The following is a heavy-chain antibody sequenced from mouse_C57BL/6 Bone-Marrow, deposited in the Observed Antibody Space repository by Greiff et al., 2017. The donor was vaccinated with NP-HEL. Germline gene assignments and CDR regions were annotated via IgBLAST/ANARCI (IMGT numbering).Heavy chain of an antibody. J-gene: IGHJ2*01. D-gene: IGHD1-1*01. CDR1: GYTFTSYG. Sequence: VQLQQSGAELARPGASVKLSCKASGYTFTSYGISWVKQRTGQGLEWIGEIYPRSGNTYYNEKFKGKATLTADKSSSTAYMELRSLTSEDSAVYFCARWGYGSSYGYFDYGGQGTTLTVSS. V-gene: IGHV1-81*01. CDR2: IYPRSGNT. CDR3: ARWGYGSSYGYFDY.